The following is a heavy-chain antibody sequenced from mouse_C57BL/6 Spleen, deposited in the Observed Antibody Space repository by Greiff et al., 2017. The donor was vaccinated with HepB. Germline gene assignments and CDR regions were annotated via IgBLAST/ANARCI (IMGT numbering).Heavy chain of an antibody. CDR2: IDPEDGET. Sequence: EVKLQESGAELVKPGASVKLSCTASGFNIKDYYMHWVKRRTEQGLEWIGRIDPEDGETKYAPKFQGKATITADTSSNTAYLQLSSLTSEDTAVYYCARSGYYAMDYWGQGTSVTVSS. V-gene: IGHV14-2*01. CDR1: GFNIKDYY. J-gene: IGHJ4*01. CDR3: ARSGYYAMDY.